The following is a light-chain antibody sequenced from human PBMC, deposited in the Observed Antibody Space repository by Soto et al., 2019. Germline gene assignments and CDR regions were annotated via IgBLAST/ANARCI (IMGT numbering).Light chain of an antibody. J-gene: IGLJ1*01. CDR2: EVS. Sequence: QSALTQPASVSGSPGQSITIFCTGSSSDVGGYNFVSWYQQNSGKAPKLMIYEVSKRASGVSNRFSGSKSGNTASLTISGLQAEDEADYYCTSYSTSNSYVFGAGTKVTVL. CDR1: SSDVGGYNF. CDR3: TSYSTSNSYV. V-gene: IGLV2-14*01.